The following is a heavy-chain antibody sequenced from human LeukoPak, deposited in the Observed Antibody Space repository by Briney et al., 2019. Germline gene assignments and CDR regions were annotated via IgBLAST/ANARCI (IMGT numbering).Heavy chain of an antibody. CDR3: ASATAALGY. CDR2: ISKSGVTI. Sequence: GGSLRLSCAASGFTFNSYAMNWVRQAPGKGLEWVAYISKSGVTIYHADSVKGRFTISRDNAKNSLYLQMDSLRAEDTAVYYCASATAALGYWGQGTLVTVSS. V-gene: IGHV3-48*03. D-gene: IGHD6-13*01. J-gene: IGHJ4*02. CDR1: GFTFNSYA.